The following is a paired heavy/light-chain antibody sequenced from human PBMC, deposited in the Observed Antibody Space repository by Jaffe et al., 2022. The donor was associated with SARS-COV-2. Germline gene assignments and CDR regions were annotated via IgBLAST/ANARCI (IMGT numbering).Heavy chain of an antibody. J-gene: IGHJ6*03. V-gene: IGHV3-74*01. CDR2: ISADGTYT. CDR1: GFTFRSYT. D-gene: IGHD2-15*01. Sequence: EVQLVESGGGLIQPGGSVRLSCAASGFTFRSYTMHWVRQAPGKGLVWVSRISADGTYTDYADSVKGRITISRDNARDTLYLQVNSLGAEDTAIYYCVKEIRIPPQCSGGFCTTRYMDVWGKGTTVSVSS. CDR3: VKEIRIPPQCSGGFCTTRYMDV.
Light chain of an antibody. Sequence: EIVLTQSPGTLSLSPGERATLSCRASQSVTDTYLAWYRQKPGQAPRLLIYGASNRATGIPDRFSGSGSGTDFTLTISRLEPEDSAVYFCQQYEASPLTFGGGTKVEIK. CDR3: QQYEASPLT. CDR2: GAS. V-gene: IGKV3-20*01. CDR1: QSVTDTY. J-gene: IGKJ4*01.